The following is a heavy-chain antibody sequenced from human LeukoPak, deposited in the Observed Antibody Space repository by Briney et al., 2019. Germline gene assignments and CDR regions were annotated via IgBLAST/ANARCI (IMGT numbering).Heavy chain of an antibody. CDR3: ARRGYSYGYNYFDY. V-gene: IGHV3-74*01. Sequence: GGSLRLSCAASGFTFSSYWMHWVRQAPGKGLVWVSRINTDGSKTTYADSVKGRFTMSRDSAKNTLYLQMNSPRAEDTAVYYCARRGYSYGYNYFDYWGQGTLVTVSS. CDR1: GFTFSSYW. D-gene: IGHD5-18*01. CDR2: INTDGSKT. J-gene: IGHJ4*02.